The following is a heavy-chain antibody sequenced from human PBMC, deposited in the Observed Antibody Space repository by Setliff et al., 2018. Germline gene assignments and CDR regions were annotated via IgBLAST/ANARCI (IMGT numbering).Heavy chain of an antibody. D-gene: IGHD6-13*01. Sequence: PSETLSLTCNVSGGSMNDNHWTWIRQPPGKGLEWIGYIYTSGGTNYNPSLKSRVTISVDMSKNQFSLKLSSVIAADTAVYYCARGVSSVSWTPRYWGRGILVTVSS. V-gene: IGHV4-4*08. CDR1: GGSMNDNH. J-gene: IGHJ4*02. CDR3: ARGVSSVSWTPRY. CDR2: IYTSGGT.